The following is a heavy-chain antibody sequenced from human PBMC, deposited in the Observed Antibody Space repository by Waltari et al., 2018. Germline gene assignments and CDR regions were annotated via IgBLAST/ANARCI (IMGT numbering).Heavy chain of an antibody. CDR3: ARPGAFVASRGNRFDY. CDR1: GGSFSGYY. Sequence: QVQLQQWGAGLLKPSETLSLTCAAYGGSFSGYYWRWIRQPPGKGLEWIGEINHSGSTNYNPSLKSRVIISVDTSKNQFSLKLSSVTAADTAVYFCARPGAFVASRGNRFDYWGQGTLVTVSS. J-gene: IGHJ4*02. D-gene: IGHD1-1*01. V-gene: IGHV4-34*01. CDR2: INHSGST.